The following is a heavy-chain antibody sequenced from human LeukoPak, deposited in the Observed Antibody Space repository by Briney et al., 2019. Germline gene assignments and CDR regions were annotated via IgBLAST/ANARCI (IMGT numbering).Heavy chain of an antibody. Sequence: PGGSLILSCAVNGLTISSFWMSWIRQAPGKAPDWAGRIKSKSGGGTTDYAARVKGRFTISRDDSKDTLYLQMNSLKTEDTAVYYCTKIWGIAVAESPTGPNSYWGQGTLVTVSS. CDR3: TKIWGIAVAESPTGPNSY. CDR2: IKSKSGGGTT. CDR1: GLTISSFW. D-gene: IGHD6-19*01. V-gene: IGHV3-15*01. J-gene: IGHJ4*02.